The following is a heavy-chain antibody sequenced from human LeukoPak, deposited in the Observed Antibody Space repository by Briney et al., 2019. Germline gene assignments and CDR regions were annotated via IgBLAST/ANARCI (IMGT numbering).Heavy chain of an antibody. D-gene: IGHD1-7*01. CDR2: IIPIFGTA. Sequence: SVKVSCKASGGTFSGYAISWVRQAPGQGLEWMGGIIPIFGTANYAQKFQGRVTITADESTSTAYMELSSLRSEDTAVYYCARDHPEPRARNWNYRSNWFDPWGQGTLVTVSS. CDR1: GGTFSGYA. CDR3: ARDHPEPRARNWNYRSNWFDP. J-gene: IGHJ5*02. V-gene: IGHV1-69*01.